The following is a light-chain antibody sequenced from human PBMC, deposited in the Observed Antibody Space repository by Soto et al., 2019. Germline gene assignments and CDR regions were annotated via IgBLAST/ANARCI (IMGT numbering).Light chain of an antibody. CDR3: QQNDFLPLFT. Sequence: DIQMTQSPPSLSASVGDRVTVTCQASQDITSSLNWYQQKSGKAPKLLMYNGSYLEPGVPARFSGTGYGTHFTLTISSLQPEYAAIYYCQQNDFLPLFTFGPGTRVDI. J-gene: IGKJ3*01. CDR1: QDITSS. V-gene: IGKV1-33*01. CDR2: NGS.